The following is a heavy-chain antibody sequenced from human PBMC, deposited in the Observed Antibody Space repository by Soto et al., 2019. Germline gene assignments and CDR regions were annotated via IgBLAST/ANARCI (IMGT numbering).Heavy chain of an antibody. CDR3: ARDRHYDFWSGYHNGDAFDI. CDR1: GYTFTSYG. D-gene: IGHD3-3*01. Sequence: ASVKVSCKASGYTFTSYGIRWGRQAPGQRLGWLGWISAYNGNTNYAQKLQGRVTMTTDTSTSTAYMELRSLRSDDTAVYYCARDRHYDFWSGYHNGDAFDIWGQGTMVTVSS. J-gene: IGHJ3*02. CDR2: ISAYNGNT. V-gene: IGHV1-18*01.